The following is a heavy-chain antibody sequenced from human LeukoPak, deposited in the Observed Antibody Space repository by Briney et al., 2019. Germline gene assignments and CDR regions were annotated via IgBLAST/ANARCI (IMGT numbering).Heavy chain of an antibody. CDR2: ISSSGSAK. CDR3: ARAAHYDSSGYYRPDY. CDR1: GFTFSSHE. Sequence: GGSLRLSCAASGFTFSSHEMNWVRQAPGKGLEWVSYISSSGSAKYYADSVKGRFTISRDNAKNSLDLQMNSLRAEDTAVYYCARAAHYDSSGYYRPDYWGQGALVTVSS. D-gene: IGHD3-22*01. V-gene: IGHV3-48*03. J-gene: IGHJ4*02.